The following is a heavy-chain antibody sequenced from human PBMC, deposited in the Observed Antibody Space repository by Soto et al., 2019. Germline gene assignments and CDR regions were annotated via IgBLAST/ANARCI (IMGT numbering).Heavy chain of an antibody. Sequence: VQLLESGGGLVQPGGSLRLSCAASGFTVSSYAMSWVRQAPGKGLEWVSVISGSGSTYSADSVKGRFTISRDSSKSTVYLQINSLRAEVTAVYYCAKALRFTFTTGYYMDVWGRGTTVTVSS. CDR2: ISGSGST. CDR3: AKALRFTFTTGYYMDV. D-gene: IGHD3-16*01. V-gene: IGHV3-23*01. CDR1: GFTVSSYA. J-gene: IGHJ6*03.